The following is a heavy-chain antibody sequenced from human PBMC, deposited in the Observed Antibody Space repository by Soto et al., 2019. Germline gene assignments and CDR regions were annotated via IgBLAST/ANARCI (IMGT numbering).Heavy chain of an antibody. CDR2: ISSNGGST. CDR1: GFTFSSYA. CDR3: ARGSTYSGYDTFFDY. Sequence: EVQLVESGGGLVQPGGSLRLSCAASGFTFSSYAMHWVRQAPGKGLEYVSAISSNGGSTYYANSVKGRFTISRDNSKNTLYLQMCSLRAEDMAVYYCARGSTYSGYDTFFDYWGQGTLVTVSS. D-gene: IGHD5-12*01. J-gene: IGHJ4*02. V-gene: IGHV3-64*01.